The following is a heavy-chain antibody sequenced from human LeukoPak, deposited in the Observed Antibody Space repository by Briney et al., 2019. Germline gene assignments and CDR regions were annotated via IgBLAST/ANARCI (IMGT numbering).Heavy chain of an antibody. CDR3: ARGVGGYSYNWFDP. J-gene: IGHJ5*02. V-gene: IGHV1-69*04. D-gene: IGHD3-22*01. CDR2: IIPILGIA. CDR1: GYTFTSYG. Sequence: SVKVSCKASGYTFTSYGISWVRQAPGQGLEWMGRIIPILGIANYAQKFQGRVTITADKSTSTAYMELSSLRSEDTAVYYCARGVGGYSYNWFDPWGQGTLVTVSS.